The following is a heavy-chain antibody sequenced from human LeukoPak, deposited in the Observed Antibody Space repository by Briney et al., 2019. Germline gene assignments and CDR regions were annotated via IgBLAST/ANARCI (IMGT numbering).Heavy chain of an antibody. CDR2: IRYDGSNK. Sequence: GGSLRLSCAASGFTFSSYGMHWVRQAPGKGLEWVAFIRYDGSNKYYADSVKGRFTISRDNSKNTLYLQMNSLRAEDTAVYYCAKDPFWSGYTKYYFDYWGQGTLVTVSS. CDR3: AKDPFWSGYTKYYFDY. D-gene: IGHD3-3*01. J-gene: IGHJ4*02. CDR1: GFTFSSYG. V-gene: IGHV3-30*02.